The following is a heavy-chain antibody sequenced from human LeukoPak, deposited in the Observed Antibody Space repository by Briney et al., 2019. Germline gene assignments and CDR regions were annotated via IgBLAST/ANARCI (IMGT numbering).Heavy chain of an antibody. Sequence: SETLSLTCTVSGGSISSSSYYWGWIRQPPGKGLEWIGSIYYSGSTYYNPSLKSRVTISVDTSKNQFSLKLSSVTAADTAVYCCARQGITIFGVVIIGYFDYWGQGTLVTVSS. CDR1: GGSISSSSYY. D-gene: IGHD3-3*01. J-gene: IGHJ4*02. V-gene: IGHV4-39*01. CDR2: IYYSGST. CDR3: ARQGITIFGVVIIGYFDY.